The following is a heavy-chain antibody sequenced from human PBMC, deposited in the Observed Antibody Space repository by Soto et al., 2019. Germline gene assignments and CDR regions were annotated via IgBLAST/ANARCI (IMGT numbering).Heavy chain of an antibody. V-gene: IGHV3-15*01. D-gene: IGHD2-2*01. Sequence: GHLVESGGGFVKPGGSLTLSCAASGFTFSNVWLSWVRQGPGKGLEWLDRIKSRTENETTDYASPARGRFIISRDDSKNMLYLQLNILKSEDTGVYYCVTVLPHANSWFDYWGQGTPVTVSS. CDR3: VTVLPHANSWFDY. CDR1: GFTFSNVW. J-gene: IGHJ4*02. CDR2: IKSRTENETT.